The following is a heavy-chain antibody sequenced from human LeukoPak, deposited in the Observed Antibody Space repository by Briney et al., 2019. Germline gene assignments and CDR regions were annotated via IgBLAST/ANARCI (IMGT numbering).Heavy chain of an antibody. J-gene: IGHJ4*01. D-gene: IGHD6-6*01. Sequence: PGGSLRLSCAASGFTFSGYWMSWVRQAPGKGLEWVANIRQDGSDKYYVDSVKGRFTISRDNAKNSLFLQMNSLRAEDTALYFCTTDSGGGRPFDYWGHGTLVIVSS. CDR2: IRQDGSDK. CDR3: TTDSGGGRPFDY. V-gene: IGHV3-7*01. CDR1: GFTFSGYW.